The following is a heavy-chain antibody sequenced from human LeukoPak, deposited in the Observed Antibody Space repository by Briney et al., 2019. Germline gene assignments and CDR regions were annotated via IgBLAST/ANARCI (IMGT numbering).Heavy chain of an antibody. V-gene: IGHV1-2*02. CDR3: AYTQGAVAGTIGMDV. D-gene: IGHD6-19*01. J-gene: IGHJ6*02. CDR2: INPNSGGT. Sequence: ASVKVSCKASGYTFTGYYMHGVRQAPGQGLEWMGWINPNSGGTNYAQKFQGRVTMTRDTSISTAYMELSRLRSDDTAVYYCAYTQGAVAGTIGMDVWGQGTTVTVSS. CDR1: GYTFTGYY.